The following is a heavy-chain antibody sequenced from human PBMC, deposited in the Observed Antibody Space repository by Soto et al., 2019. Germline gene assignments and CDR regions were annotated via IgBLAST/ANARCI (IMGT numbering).Heavy chain of an antibody. CDR3: AKSIAARDRASYYGMDV. D-gene: IGHD6-6*01. CDR1: GFTFSSYA. J-gene: IGHJ6*02. V-gene: IGHV3-23*01. CDR2: ISGSGGST. Sequence: GGSLRLSCAASGFTFSSYAMSWVRQAPGKGLEWVSAISGSGGSTYYADSVKGRFTISRDNSKNTLYLQMNSLRAEDTAVYYCAKSIAARDRASYYGMDVWGQGTTVTVSS.